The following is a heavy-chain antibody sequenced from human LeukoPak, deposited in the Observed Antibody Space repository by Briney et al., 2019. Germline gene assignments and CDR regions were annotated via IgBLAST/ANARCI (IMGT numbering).Heavy chain of an antibody. J-gene: IGHJ4*02. V-gene: IGHV1-46*01. Sequence: ASVKVSCKASGYTFTSYYMHWVRQAPGQGLEWMGIINPSGGSTSYAQKFQGRVTMTRDTSTSTVYTELSSLRSEDTAVYYCARDVPRGYSGYDGGAVDDYWGQGTLVTVSS. CDR2: INPSGGST. CDR3: ARDVPRGYSGYDGGAVDDY. D-gene: IGHD5-12*01. CDR1: GYTFTSYY.